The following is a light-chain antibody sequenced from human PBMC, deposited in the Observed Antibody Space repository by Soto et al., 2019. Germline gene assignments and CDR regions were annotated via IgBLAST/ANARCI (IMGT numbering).Light chain of an antibody. J-gene: IGKJ5*01. Sequence: IQLTQSPSSLSASVGDRVTITCRASQDIRGALAWYQQKPGKAPKILIYDVSTLESGVPSRFSGSSSGTDFTLTISSLQPVDFATYYCQQFNSYPITFGQGTRLEIK. V-gene: IGKV1-13*02. CDR1: QDIRGA. CDR2: DVS. CDR3: QQFNSYPIT.